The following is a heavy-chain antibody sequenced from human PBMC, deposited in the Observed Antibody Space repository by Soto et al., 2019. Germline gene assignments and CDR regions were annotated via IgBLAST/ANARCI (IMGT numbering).Heavy chain of an antibody. CDR2: IVVGSGNT. D-gene: IGHD3-10*01. CDR3: AAVPVRGVIWYYYGMDV. V-gene: IGHV1-58*01. J-gene: IGHJ6*02. Sequence: QMQLVQSGPEVQKPGTSVKVSCKASGFTFTSSAVQWVRQARGQRLEWIGWIVVGSGNTNYAQKFQERVTITRDMSTSTAYMELSSLRSEDTAVYYCAAVPVRGVIWYYYGMDVWGQGTTVTVSS. CDR1: GFTFTSSA.